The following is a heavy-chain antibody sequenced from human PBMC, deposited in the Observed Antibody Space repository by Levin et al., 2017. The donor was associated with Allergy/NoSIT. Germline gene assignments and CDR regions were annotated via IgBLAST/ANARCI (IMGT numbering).Heavy chain of an antibody. CDR3: ARDVYYYDATGYYYMGY. CDR2: ISAWNGNT. V-gene: IGHV1-18*01. D-gene: IGHD3-22*01. CDR1: GYSFTSYD. J-gene: IGHJ4*02. Sequence: ASVKVSCKASGYSFTSYDISWVRQAPGQGLEYMGWISAWNGNTKYAQKFQGRVTMTTDASASTVYMEVRSLRSDDTAVYYCARDVYYYDATGYYYMGYWGQGTLVTVSS.